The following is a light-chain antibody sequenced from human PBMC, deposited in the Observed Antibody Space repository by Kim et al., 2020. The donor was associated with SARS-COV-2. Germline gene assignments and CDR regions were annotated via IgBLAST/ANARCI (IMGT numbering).Light chain of an antibody. V-gene: IGLV3-1*01. Sequence: SVSPGQTASITCSGDKLGDKYACWYQQKPGQSPVLVIYQDIKRPSGIPERFSGSNSGNTATLTISGTQAMDEADYYCQTWDINTGVFGGGTQLTVL. CDR2: QDI. CDR3: QTWDINTGV. J-gene: IGLJ3*02. CDR1: KLGDKY.